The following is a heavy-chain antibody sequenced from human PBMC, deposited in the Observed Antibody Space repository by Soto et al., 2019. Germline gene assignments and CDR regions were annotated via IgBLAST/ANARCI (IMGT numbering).Heavy chain of an antibody. V-gene: IGHV1-69*13. Sequence: SVKVSCKASGGTFSSYAISWVRQAPGQGLEWMGGIIPIFGTANYAQKFQGRVTITADESTSTAYMELSSLRSEDTAVYYCARVCSGYSSGPLGYWGQGTLVTVSS. CDR1: GGTFSSYA. J-gene: IGHJ4*02. D-gene: IGHD6-19*01. CDR2: IIPIFGTA. CDR3: ARVCSGYSSGPLGY.